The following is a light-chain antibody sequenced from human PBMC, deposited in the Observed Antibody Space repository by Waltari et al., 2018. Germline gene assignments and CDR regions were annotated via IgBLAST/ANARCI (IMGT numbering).Light chain of an antibody. CDR2: GAA. V-gene: IGKV3-20*01. J-gene: IGKJ1*01. CDR3: QQYGAAFPWT. Sequence: IVLTQSPGTLSLSPGERDTLPRRASETIISDYLAWYQQKSGRAPRLLIYGAATRATGISDRFSGSGSGTDFTLTISRLEPEDSAVYYCQQYGAAFPWTFGQGTKVEI. CDR1: ETIISDY.